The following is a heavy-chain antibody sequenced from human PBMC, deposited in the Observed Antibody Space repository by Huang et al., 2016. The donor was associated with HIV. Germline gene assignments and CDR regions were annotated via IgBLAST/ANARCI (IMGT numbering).Heavy chain of an antibody. CDR3: TTVKSGYELYYYYYMDV. V-gene: IGHV3-15*01. CDR1: GFTFSNAW. D-gene: IGHD5-12*01. CDR2: SKSKTDGGTK. J-gene: IGHJ6*03. Sequence: EVQLVESGGGLVKPGGSLRLSCAASGFTFSNAWMSWVGQAQGKGLGGVSRSKSKTDGGTKDYAAPSKGRFTISRDDSKNTLYLQMNSLKTEDTAVYYCTTVKSGYELYYYYYMDVWGKGTTVTVSS.